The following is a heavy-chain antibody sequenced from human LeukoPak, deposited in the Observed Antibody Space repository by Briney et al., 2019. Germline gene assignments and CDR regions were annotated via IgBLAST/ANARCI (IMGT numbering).Heavy chain of an antibody. Sequence: ASVKVYCKASGYTFTSYDINWVRQAPGQGLEWMGWINPNSGGTNYAQKFQGRVTMTRDTSIRTAYMELSRLRSDDTAMYYCARYYIEGRCFDYWGQGTLVTVSS. CDR3: ARYYIEGRCFDY. D-gene: IGHD3-10*01. J-gene: IGHJ4*02. CDR2: INPNSGGT. CDR1: GYTFTSYD. V-gene: IGHV1-2*02.